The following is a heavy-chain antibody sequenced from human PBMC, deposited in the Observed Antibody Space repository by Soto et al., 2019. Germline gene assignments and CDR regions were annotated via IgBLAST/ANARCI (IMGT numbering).Heavy chain of an antibody. CDR1: GFIFSSYA. V-gene: IGHV3-23*01. Sequence: GGSLRLCCAASGFIFSSYAMSWVRQAPGKGLEWVSAISGSGGSTYYADSVKGRFTISRDNSKNTLYLQMNSLRADDTAVYYCARDMSGGTYNYYYGMDVWGQGTTVTVSS. CDR2: ISGSGGST. D-gene: IGHD1-26*01. CDR3: ARDMSGGTYNYYYGMDV. J-gene: IGHJ6*02.